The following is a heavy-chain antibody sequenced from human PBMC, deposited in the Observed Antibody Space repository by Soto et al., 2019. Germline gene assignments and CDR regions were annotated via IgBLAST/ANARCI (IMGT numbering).Heavy chain of an antibody. CDR1: GGTFSSYA. Sequence: GASVKVSCKASGGTFSSYAISWVRQAPGQGLEWMGGIIPIFGTANYAQKFQGRVTITADESTSTAYMELSSLRSEDTAVYYCARAPINRYYYDSSGYYPIDYWGQGTLVTVSS. D-gene: IGHD3-22*01. V-gene: IGHV1-69*13. J-gene: IGHJ4*02. CDR3: ARAPINRYYYDSSGYYPIDY. CDR2: IIPIFGTA.